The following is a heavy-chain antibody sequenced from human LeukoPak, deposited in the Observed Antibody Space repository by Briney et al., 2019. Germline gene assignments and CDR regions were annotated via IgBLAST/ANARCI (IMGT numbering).Heavy chain of an antibody. J-gene: IGHJ3*02. V-gene: IGHV3-15*01. Sequence: GGSLRLSCAASGFTFSNAWMSWVRQAPGKGLEWVGRIKSKTDGGTTDYAAPVKGRFTISRDDSKNTLYLQMNSLKTEDTAVYYCTTDLNYDSSGYYYDGWAFDIWGQGTMVTVSS. CDR2: IKSKTDGGTT. CDR3: TTDLNYDSSGYYYDGWAFDI. D-gene: IGHD3-22*01. CDR1: GFTFSNAW.